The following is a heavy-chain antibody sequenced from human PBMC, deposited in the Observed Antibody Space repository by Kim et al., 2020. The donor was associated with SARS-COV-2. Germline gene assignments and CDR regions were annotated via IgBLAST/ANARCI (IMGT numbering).Heavy chain of an antibody. J-gene: IGHJ4*02. V-gene: IGHV4-31*03. CDR3: ARAAYCSSTSCYKPHFDY. CDR1: GGSISSGGYY. D-gene: IGHD2-2*02. Sequence: SETLSLTCTVSGGSISSGGYYWSWIRQHPGKGLEWIGYIYYSGSTYYNPSLKSRVTISVDTSKNQFSLKLSSVTAADTAVYYCARAAYCSSTSCYKPHFDYWGQGTLVTVSS. CDR2: IYYSGST.